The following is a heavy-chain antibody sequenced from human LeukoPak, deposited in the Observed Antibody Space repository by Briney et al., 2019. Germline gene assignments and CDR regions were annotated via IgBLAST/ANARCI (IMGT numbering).Heavy chain of an antibody. J-gene: IGHJ2*01. CDR2: IYHSGT. D-gene: IGHD3-16*01. CDR1: GYSISSGYH. V-gene: IGHV4-38-2*02. Sequence: PSETLSLTCAVSGYSISSGYHWGWIRPPPGKGLEWIGSIYHSGTYYKPSLTSRVTISVDTSKNQFSLKVSSVTAADTAVYYCARDRSGFVRYFDLWGRGTLVTVSS. CDR3: ARDRSGFVRYFDL.